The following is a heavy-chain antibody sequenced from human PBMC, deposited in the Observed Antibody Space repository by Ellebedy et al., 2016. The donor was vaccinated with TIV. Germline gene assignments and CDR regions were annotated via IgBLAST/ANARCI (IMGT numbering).Heavy chain of an antibody. D-gene: IGHD3-22*01. V-gene: IGHV3-21*01. J-gene: IGHJ6*02. CDR3: AGGSGYNDYYYYYGMDV. CDR2: ISSSSSYI. CDR1: GFTVSSNY. Sequence: GGSLRLXCAASGFTVSSNYMSWVRQAPGKGLEWVSSISSSSSYIYYADSVKGRFTISRDNAKNSLYLQMNSLRAEDTAVYYCAGGSGYNDYYYYYGMDVWGQGTTVTVSS.